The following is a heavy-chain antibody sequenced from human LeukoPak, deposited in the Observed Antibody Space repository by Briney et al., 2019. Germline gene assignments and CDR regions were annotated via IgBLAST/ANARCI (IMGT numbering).Heavy chain of an antibody. CDR2: ISNNGGYT. V-gene: IGHV3-23*01. CDR3: AKEWARRGFDY. CDR1: GFTFSSSA. J-gene: IGHJ4*02. Sequence: GGSLRLSCAASGFTFSSSAMSWVRQAPGKGLEWVSAISNNGGYTYYADSVQGRFTISRDNSKSTLCLQMNSLRAEDTAVYYCAKEWARRGFDYWGQGTLVTVSS. D-gene: IGHD1-26*01.